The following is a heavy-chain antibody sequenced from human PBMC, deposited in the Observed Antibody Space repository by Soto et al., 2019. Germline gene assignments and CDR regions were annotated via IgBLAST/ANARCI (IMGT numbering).Heavy chain of an antibody. CDR1: GGSINSSTYY. CDR3: GRPWGIGVATQGP. Sequence: LSLTCTVSGGSINSSTYYWGWIRQSPGKGLEWIGNIYYSGKTYYSPSLKSRVSISVDTSRNQFSLRLSSVTAADTAIYYCGRPWGIGVATQGPWGQGVLVTVSS. J-gene: IGHJ5*02. CDR2: IYYSGKT. V-gene: IGHV4-39*01. D-gene: IGHD6-19*01.